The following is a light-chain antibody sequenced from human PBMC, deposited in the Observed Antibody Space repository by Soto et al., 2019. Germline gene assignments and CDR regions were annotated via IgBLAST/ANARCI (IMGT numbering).Light chain of an antibody. CDR1: QGITNY. CDR2: AAS. J-gene: IGKJ2*01. V-gene: IGKV1-27*01. CDR3: QKYDSAPYT. Sequence: DIRMTQSPSSLSASVGDRVTITCRASQGITNYLAWFQQKPGRVPKVLIYAASTLQSGVPSRFSGSGSGTDFTLTISNLQPEDVATYYCQKYDSAPYTFGQGTKLEIK.